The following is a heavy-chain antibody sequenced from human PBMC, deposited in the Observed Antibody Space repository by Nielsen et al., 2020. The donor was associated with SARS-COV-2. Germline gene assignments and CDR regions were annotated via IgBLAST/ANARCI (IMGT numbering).Heavy chain of an antibody. CDR1: GYTLTELS. D-gene: IGHD5-18*01. J-gene: IGHJ6*02. V-gene: IGHV1-24*01. CDR3: ATEEGNSYGYYYYGMDV. CDR2: FDPEDGET. Sequence: ASVKVSCKVSGYTLTELSMHWVRQAPGKGLEWMGGFDPEDGETIYAQKFQGRVTMTEDTSTDTAYMELSSLRSEDTAVYYCATEEGNSYGYYYYGMDVWGQGTTVTVSS.